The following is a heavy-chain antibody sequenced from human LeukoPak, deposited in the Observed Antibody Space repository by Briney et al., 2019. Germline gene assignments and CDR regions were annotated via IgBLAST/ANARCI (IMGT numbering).Heavy chain of an antibody. Sequence: SETLSLTCTVSGGSISSYYWSWIRQPPGKGLEWIGYIYYSGSTNYNPSLKSRVTISVDTSKNQFSLKLSSVTAADTAVYYCARDLPYYDFWSGYYHNWFDPWGQGTLVTVSS. CDR2: IYYSGST. D-gene: IGHD3-3*01. J-gene: IGHJ5*02. V-gene: IGHV4-59*01. CDR3: ARDLPYYDFWSGYYHNWFDP. CDR1: GGSISSYY.